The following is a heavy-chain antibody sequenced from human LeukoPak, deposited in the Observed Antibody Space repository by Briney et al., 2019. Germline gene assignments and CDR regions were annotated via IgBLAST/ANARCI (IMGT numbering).Heavy chain of an antibody. V-gene: IGHV3-15*01. CDR3: TTWSYYYNY. J-gene: IGHJ4*02. CDR1: GFAFSNAW. CDR2: IKSKTDGGTT. D-gene: IGHD3-10*01. Sequence: GGSLRLSCAASGFAFSNAWMNWVRQAPGKGPEWVGRIKSKTDGGTTDYPTPVKGRFSVSRDDSKNMLYLQMDSLKTEDTAVYYCTTWSYYYNYWGRGTLVTASS.